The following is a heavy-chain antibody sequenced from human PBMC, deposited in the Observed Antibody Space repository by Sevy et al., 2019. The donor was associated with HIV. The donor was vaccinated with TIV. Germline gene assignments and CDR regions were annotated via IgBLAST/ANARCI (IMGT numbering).Heavy chain of an antibody. V-gene: IGHV3-7*01. D-gene: IGHD4-17*01. Sequence: QQGGSLRLSCAASGFTFSKYWMSWVRQAPGKGLEWVANIQEDGSGKYYVDAVKGRFTISRDNAKNSLYLQMNSLRAEDTAVYYCATDPFSVTSSNDYMDVWGKGTTVTVSS. CDR1: GFTFSKYW. CDR3: ATDPFSVTSSNDYMDV. CDR2: IQEDGSGK. J-gene: IGHJ6*03.